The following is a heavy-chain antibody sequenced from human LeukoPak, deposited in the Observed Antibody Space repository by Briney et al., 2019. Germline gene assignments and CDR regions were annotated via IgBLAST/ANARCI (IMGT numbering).Heavy chain of an antibody. CDR3: AREELIAAAGPTLDY. CDR1: GYTFIGYF. J-gene: IGHJ4*02. V-gene: IGHV1-2*02. Sequence: ASVKGSCKASGYTFIGYFMHWVRQAPGQGLEWMGWINPHSGATNYAQKFQGRVTMTRDTSISTVYMELSRLRSDDTAVFYCAREELIAAAGPTLDYWGQGALVTVSS. CDR2: INPHSGAT. D-gene: IGHD6-13*01.